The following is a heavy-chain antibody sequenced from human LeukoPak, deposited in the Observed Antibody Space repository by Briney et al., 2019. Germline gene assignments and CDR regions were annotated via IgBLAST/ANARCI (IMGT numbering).Heavy chain of an antibody. CDR1: GGSISSSSYY. D-gene: IGHD3-22*01. Sequence: SETLSLTCTVSGGSISSSSYYWGWIRQPPGKGLEWIGSIYYSGSTYYNPSLKSRVTISVDTSKNQFSLKLSSVTAADTAVYYCARTSDSSGYYYHDYWGQGTLVTVSS. CDR3: ARTSDSSGYYYHDY. J-gene: IGHJ4*02. V-gene: IGHV4-39*07. CDR2: IYYSGST.